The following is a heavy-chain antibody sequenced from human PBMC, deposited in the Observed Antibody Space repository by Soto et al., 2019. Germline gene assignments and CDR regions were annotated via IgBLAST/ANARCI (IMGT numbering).Heavy chain of an antibody. J-gene: IGHJ4*02. CDR1: GFTFSSYA. CDR3: AKDDEERYSTYFDY. Sequence: GGSLRLSCAASGFTFSSYAMSWVRQAPGKGLEWVSAISGSGGSTYYADSVKGRFTISRDXSKXTLXLQMNSLRAEDTAVYYCAKDDEERYSTYFDYWGQGTLVTVSS. D-gene: IGHD4-4*01. CDR2: ISGSGGST. V-gene: IGHV3-23*01.